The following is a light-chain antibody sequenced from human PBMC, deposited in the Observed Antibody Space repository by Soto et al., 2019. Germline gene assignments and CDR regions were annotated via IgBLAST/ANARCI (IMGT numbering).Light chain of an antibody. CDR2: EVT. J-gene: IGLJ2*01. V-gene: IGLV2-14*03. CDR3: SSYTSIRGA. CDR1: SSDVGGYDF. Sequence: QSALTQPASVSGSLGQSITISCTGTSSDVGGYDFVSWYQQYPGKAPKLIIYEVTNRPSGVSNRFSGSKSGNTASLTISGLQAEDEADYYCSSYTSIRGAFGGGTKLTVL.